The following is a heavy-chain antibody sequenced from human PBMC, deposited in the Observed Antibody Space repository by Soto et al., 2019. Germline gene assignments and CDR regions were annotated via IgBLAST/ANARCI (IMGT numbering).Heavy chain of an antibody. J-gene: IGHJ6*02. CDR2: LNGGTGQT. Sequence: QVQVVQSGAEVKKPGASVRVSCKASGYTFSTYGMHWVRKAPGQSLEWMGWLNGGTGQTRYSQRFQDRVIITRDTSASTGYMELRSLRSEDTAVYYCARGKGMEENYFYYGMDIWGQGTTVTVSS. D-gene: IGHD3-10*01. CDR3: ARGKGMEENYFYYGMDI. V-gene: IGHV1-3*01. CDR1: GYTFSTYG.